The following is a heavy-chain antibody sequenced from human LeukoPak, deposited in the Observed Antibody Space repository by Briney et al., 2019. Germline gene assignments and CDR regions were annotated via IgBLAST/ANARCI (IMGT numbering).Heavy chain of an antibody. Sequence: PSETLSLTCTVSGGSISSSSYYWGWIRQPPGKGLEWIGSIHYSGSTNYNPSLKSRVTISVDTSKNQFSLKLTSVTAADTAVYYCARGPHWVTGDYDAFDIWGQGTMVTVSS. D-gene: IGHD4-17*01. J-gene: IGHJ3*02. CDR3: ARGPHWVTGDYDAFDI. CDR2: IHYSGST. V-gene: IGHV4-39*07. CDR1: GGSISSSSYY.